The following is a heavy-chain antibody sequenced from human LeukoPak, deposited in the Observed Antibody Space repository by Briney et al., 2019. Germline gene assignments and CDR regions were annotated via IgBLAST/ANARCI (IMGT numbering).Heavy chain of an antibody. CDR1: GFTFRDYY. CDR3: ARDPQAWEVPLDS. J-gene: IGHJ4*02. CDR2: ISNNGDTI. V-gene: IGHV3-11*01. D-gene: IGHD1-26*01. Sequence: GGSLRLSCAASGFTFRDYYMNWVRQAPGKGLEWISYISNNGDTIYYADSVKGRFTISRDNAKNSLYLQTNSLSAEDTAVYYCARDPQAWEVPLDSWGQGTLVTVSS.